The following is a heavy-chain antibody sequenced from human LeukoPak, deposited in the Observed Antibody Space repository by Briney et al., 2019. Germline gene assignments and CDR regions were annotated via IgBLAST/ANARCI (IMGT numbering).Heavy chain of an antibody. CDR2: INTNTGNP. J-gene: IGHJ6*03. D-gene: IGHD6-6*01. Sequence: ASVKVSCKASGYTFTSYAMNWVRQAPGQGLEWMGWINTNTGNPTYAQGFTGRFVFSLDTSVSTAYLQISSLKAEDTAVYYCARSSSGFNYYYYYMDVWGKGTTVTVSS. V-gene: IGHV7-4-1*02. CDR1: GYTFTSYA. CDR3: ARSSSGFNYYYYYMDV.